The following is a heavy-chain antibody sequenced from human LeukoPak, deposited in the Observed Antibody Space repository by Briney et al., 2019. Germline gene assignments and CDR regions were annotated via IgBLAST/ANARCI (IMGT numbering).Heavy chain of an antibody. Sequence: GRSLRLSCAASGFTFSSYGMHWVRQAPGKGLEWVAVISYDGSNKYYADSVKGRFTISRDNSKNTLYLQMNSLRAEDTAVYYCARGRAGSDPGVRSYFDYWGQGTLVTVSS. V-gene: IGHV3-30*03. D-gene: IGHD2-15*01. J-gene: IGHJ4*02. CDR2: ISYDGSNK. CDR3: ARGRAGSDPGVRSYFDY. CDR1: GFTFSSYG.